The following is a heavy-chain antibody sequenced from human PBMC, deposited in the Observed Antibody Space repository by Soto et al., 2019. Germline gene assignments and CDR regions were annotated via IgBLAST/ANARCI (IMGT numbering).Heavy chain of an antibody. CDR2: IYYSGST. J-gene: IGHJ4*02. Sequence: SETLSLTCTVSGGSISSGGYYWSWIRQHPGKGLEWIGYIYYSGSTYYNPSLKSRVTISVDTSKNQFSLKLSSVTAADTAVYYCARTSSFDRNFDYWGQGTLVTVSS. D-gene: IGHD3-3*02. CDR1: GGSISSGGYY. V-gene: IGHV4-31*03. CDR3: ARTSSFDRNFDY.